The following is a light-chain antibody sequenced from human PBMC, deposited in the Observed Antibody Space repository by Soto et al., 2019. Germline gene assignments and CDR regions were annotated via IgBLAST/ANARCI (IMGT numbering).Light chain of an antibody. CDR1: QSINSN. V-gene: IGKV3-15*01. CDR2: GAF. Sequence: EIVMTQSPVTLSVSPGERATLSCRASQSINSNLAWYQQKPGQAPSLLIYGAFTRATGIPARFSDTGSGTEFTLTISSLQSEDLALYYCQQYNDWPLTFGQGTKVDI. CDR3: QQYNDWPLT. J-gene: IGKJ1*01.